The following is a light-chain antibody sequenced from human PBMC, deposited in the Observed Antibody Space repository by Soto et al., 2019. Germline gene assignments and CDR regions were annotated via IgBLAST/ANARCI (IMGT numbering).Light chain of an antibody. CDR2: DTS. CDR3: QQYNHWRSIS. V-gene: IGKV3-15*01. CDR1: QSVSRK. Sequence: EIVLTQSPGTLSLSPGERATLSCRASQSVSRKLAWYQHKPGQAPRLLIYDTSTRAADIPARFSGSGSGTDFTLTISSLQSEDFAVYYCQQYNHWRSISFGQGTRLEIK. J-gene: IGKJ5*01.